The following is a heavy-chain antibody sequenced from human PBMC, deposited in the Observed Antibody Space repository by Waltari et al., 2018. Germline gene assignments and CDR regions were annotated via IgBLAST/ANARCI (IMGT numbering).Heavy chain of an antibody. CDR1: GGSISSYY. D-gene: IGHD3-9*01. J-gene: IGHJ4*02. CDR3: ATSPHDILTCYPWGFDY. Sequence: QVQLQESGPGLVKPSETLSLTCTVSGGSISSYYWSWIRQPPGKGLEWIGYIYYSGSTNYNPSLKSRVTISVDTSKNQFSLKLSSVTAADTAVYYCATSPHDILTCYPWGFDYWGQGTLVTVSS. V-gene: IGHV4-59*01. CDR2: IYYSGST.